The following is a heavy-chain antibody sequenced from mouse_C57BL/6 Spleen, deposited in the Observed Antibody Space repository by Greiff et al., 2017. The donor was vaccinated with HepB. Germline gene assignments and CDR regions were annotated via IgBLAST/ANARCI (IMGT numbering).Heavy chain of an antibody. J-gene: IGHJ3*01. CDR3: ARGDYGSSYSAWFAY. CDR1: GYTFTSYW. Sequence: VQLQQPGAELVRPGSSVKLSCKASGYTFTSYWMHWVKQRPIQGLEWIGNIDPSDSETHYNQKFKDKATLTVDKSSSTAYMQLSSLTSEDSAVYYCARGDYGSSYSAWFAYWGQGTLVTVSA. D-gene: IGHD1-1*01. CDR2: IDPSDSET. V-gene: IGHV1-52*01.